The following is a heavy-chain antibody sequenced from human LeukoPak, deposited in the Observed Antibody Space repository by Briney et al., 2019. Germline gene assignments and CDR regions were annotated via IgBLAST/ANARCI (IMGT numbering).Heavy chain of an antibody. Sequence: ASVKVSCKASGYTFTTYYMHWVRRAPGQGLEWMGITNPSGGTTSYPQKFRGRVSMTSDTSTTTVYMELSSLRSEDTAVYYCARALVPRDSSGYYWGIYFDYWGQGTLVTVSS. CDR2: TNPSGGTT. CDR1: GYTFTTYY. V-gene: IGHV1-46*01. J-gene: IGHJ4*02. D-gene: IGHD3-22*01. CDR3: ARALVPRDSSGYYWGIYFDY.